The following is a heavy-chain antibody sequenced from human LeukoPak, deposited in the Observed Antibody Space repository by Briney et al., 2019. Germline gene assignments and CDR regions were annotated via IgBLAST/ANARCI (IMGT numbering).Heavy chain of an antibody. J-gene: IGHJ3*02. D-gene: IGHD3-10*01. V-gene: IGHV3-33*08. CDR2: IWYDGSNK. CDR1: GFNFSSYG. CDR3: ARGQVYGSESSDDVFDI. Sequence: GGSLRLSCVVSGFNFSSYGMNWVRQAPGKGLEWVAVIWYDGSNKYYADSVKGRFTISRDNSKNTLYLQMTSLRAEDTAVCYTARGQVYGSESSDDVFDIWGQGTMVTVSS.